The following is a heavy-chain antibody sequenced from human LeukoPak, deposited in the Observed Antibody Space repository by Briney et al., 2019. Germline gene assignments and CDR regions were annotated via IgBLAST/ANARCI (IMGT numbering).Heavy chain of an antibody. J-gene: IGHJ6*03. CDR1: GFTFSSYS. CDR3: ARGDSWNSYYYYYMDV. Sequence: GGSLRLSCAASGFTFSSYSMNWVRQAPGKGLEWVSYVSSSSTIYYADSVKGRFTISRDNAKNSLFLQMNSLRAEDTAVYYCARGDSWNSYYYYYMDVWGKGTSVTVSS. CDR2: VSSSSTI. V-gene: IGHV3-48*04. D-gene: IGHD1-7*01.